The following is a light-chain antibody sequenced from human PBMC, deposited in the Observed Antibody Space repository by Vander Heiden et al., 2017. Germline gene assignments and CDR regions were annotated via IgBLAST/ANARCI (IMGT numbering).Light chain of an antibody. J-gene: IGLJ1*01. Sequence: QSAPTQPPSASAPLGQPVTIPCSETSSDVGGDNYVSWYQQHAGKAPKLMIYEVSKRPSGVPDRCSGSKAGNTASLTVSGLQAEEEADYYCSSYAGSNNFPYVFGTGTKVTVL. V-gene: IGLV2-8*01. CDR1: SSDVGGDNY. CDR3: SSYAGSNNFPYV. CDR2: EVS.